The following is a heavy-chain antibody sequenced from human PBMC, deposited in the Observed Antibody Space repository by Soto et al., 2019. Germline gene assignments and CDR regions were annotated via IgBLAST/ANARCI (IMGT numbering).Heavy chain of an antibody. V-gene: IGHV1-18*04. CDR2: ISAYNGNT. CDR1: GYTFTSYG. D-gene: IGHD3-22*01. J-gene: IGHJ5*02. CDR3: ARDLGSGYYDSSGYLWFDP. Sequence: ASVTVSCKASGYTFTSYGISWVRQAPGQGLEWMGWISAYNGNTNYAQKLQGRVTMTTDTSTSTAYMELRSLRSDDTAVYYCARDLGSGYYDSSGYLWFDPWGQGTLVTVSS.